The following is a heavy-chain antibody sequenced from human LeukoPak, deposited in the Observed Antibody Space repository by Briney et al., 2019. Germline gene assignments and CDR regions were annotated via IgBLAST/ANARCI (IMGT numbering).Heavy chain of an antibody. CDR2: INSDGSST. J-gene: IGHJ5*02. CDR1: GFTFSGSW. Sequence: PGGSLRLSCAASGFTFSGSWMHWVRQAPGKGLVWVSRINSDGSSTSYADSVKGRFTISRDNAKNTLYLQMNSLRAEDTAVYYCARDRSKENWFDPWGQGTLVTVSS. V-gene: IGHV3-74*01. CDR3: ARDRSKENWFDP.